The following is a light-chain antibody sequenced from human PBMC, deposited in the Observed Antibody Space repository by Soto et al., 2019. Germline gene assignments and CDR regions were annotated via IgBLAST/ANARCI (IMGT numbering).Light chain of an antibody. CDR2: DAS. Sequence: DIQMTQSPSSLSASVGDRVTITCRASQDIIYYLNWYQQKPGRAPKLLIYDASNLEEGVPSRFSGSGSGTVYTFTISRLQPEDIATYYCQQYDNLPLTFGGGTKVEI. CDR1: QDIIYY. J-gene: IGKJ4*01. V-gene: IGKV1-33*01. CDR3: QQYDNLPLT.